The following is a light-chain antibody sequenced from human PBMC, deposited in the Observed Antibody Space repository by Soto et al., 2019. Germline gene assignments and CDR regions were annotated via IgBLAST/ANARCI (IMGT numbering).Light chain of an antibody. CDR2: SAS. J-gene: IGKJ2*01. CDR3: QHGYVAPYN. CDR1: QDINVY. Sequence: DIQMTQSPSSVSAPVGDTVTITCRASQDINVYLNWYQQKPGEVPKLLIYSASSLHSGVPSRFTGSGSETDFTLTIRSLQPEDFATYYCQHGYVAPYNFGQGTKVDIK. V-gene: IGKV1-39*01.